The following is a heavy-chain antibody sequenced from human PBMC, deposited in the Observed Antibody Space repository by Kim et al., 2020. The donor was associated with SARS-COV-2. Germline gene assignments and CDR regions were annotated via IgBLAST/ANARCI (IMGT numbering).Heavy chain of an antibody. J-gene: IGHJ4*02. Sequence: NHNPSLKSRVTISLDTSNRQFSLKLNSVIAGDTAVYYCATKRADSSGFIESWGQGTLVTVSS. V-gene: IGHV4-59*01. D-gene: IGHD3-22*01. CDR3: ATKRADSSGFIES.